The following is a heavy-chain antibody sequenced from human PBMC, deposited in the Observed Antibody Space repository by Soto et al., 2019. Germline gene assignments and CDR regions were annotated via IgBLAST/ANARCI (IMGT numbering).Heavy chain of an antibody. CDR1: GFTFSSYG. CDR2: ISYDGSNK. J-gene: IGHJ4*02. CDR3: AKEGQGLTFGETEYFDY. D-gene: IGHD3-10*01. V-gene: IGHV3-30*18. Sequence: QVQLVESGGGVVQPGRSLRLSCAASGFTFSSYGMHWVRQAPGKGLEWVAVISYDGSNKYYADSVKGRFTISRDNSKNKLYLQMNSLRAEDTAVYYCAKEGQGLTFGETEYFDYWGQGTLVTVSS.